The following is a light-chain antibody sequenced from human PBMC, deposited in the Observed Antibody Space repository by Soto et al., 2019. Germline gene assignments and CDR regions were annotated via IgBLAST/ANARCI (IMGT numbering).Light chain of an antibody. J-gene: IGKJ1*01. Sequence: EIVLTQSPGTLSLSPGERATLSCRASQSVTSNYLAWYQQKPGQAPRLLIYGASRRATGIPDRFSCSGSGTDFTLTISRLEPEDFEVYYCQQYGSSPQTFGQGTKVEIK. V-gene: IGKV3-20*01. CDR3: QQYGSSPQT. CDR1: QSVTSNY. CDR2: GAS.